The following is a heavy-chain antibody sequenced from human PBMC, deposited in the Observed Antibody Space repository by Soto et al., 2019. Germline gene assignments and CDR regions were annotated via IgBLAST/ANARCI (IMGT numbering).Heavy chain of an antibody. CDR1: GGSISSYY. CDR2: IYYSGST. D-gene: IGHD6-13*01. J-gene: IGHJ4*02. V-gene: IGHV4-59*01. Sequence: PSETLSLTCTVSGGSISSYYWSWIRQPPGKGPEWIGYIYYSGSTNYNPSLKSRVTISVDTSKNQFSLKLSSVTAADTAVYYCARGSYSRSYPLDYWGQGTLVTVSS. CDR3: ARGSYSRSYPLDY.